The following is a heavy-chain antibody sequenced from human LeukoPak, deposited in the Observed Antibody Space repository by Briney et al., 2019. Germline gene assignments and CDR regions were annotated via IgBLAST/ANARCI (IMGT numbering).Heavy chain of an antibody. D-gene: IGHD6-13*01. J-gene: IGHJ4*02. CDR2: ISAYNGNT. CDR1: GYTFTGYY. Sequence: ASVKVSCKTSGYTFTGYYMHWVRQAPGQGLEWMGWISAYNGNTNYAQKLQGRVTMTTDTSTSTAYMELRSLRSDDTAVYYCARYYTAAGIRFFVYWGQGTLVTVSS. CDR3: ARYYTAAGIRFFVY. V-gene: IGHV1-18*04.